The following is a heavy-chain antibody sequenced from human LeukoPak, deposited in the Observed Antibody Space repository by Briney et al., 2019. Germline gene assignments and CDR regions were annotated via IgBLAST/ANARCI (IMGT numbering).Heavy chain of an antibody. CDR3: AREPSGYCGGDCYPFDY. CDR1: GYTFTGYY. V-gene: IGHV1-2*02. CDR2: INPNSGGT. Sequence: GASVKVSCKASGYTFTGYYMHWVRQAPGQGLEWMGWINPNSGGTNYAQKFQGRVTMTRDTSISTAYMELSRLRSDDTAVYYCAREPSGYCGGDCYPFDYWGQGTLVTVSS. J-gene: IGHJ4*02. D-gene: IGHD2-21*02.